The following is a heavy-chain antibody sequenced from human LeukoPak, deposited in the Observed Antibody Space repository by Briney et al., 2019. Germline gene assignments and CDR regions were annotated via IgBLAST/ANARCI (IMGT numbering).Heavy chain of an antibody. CDR1: GYNFSSYW. CDR3: ARHPGGGGNFEFDY. D-gene: IGHD4-23*01. CDR2: IYPGDSES. J-gene: IGHJ4*02. V-gene: IGHV5-51*01. Sequence: GESLKISCQGSGYNFSSYWIGWVRQMPGKGLEWMGIIYPGDSESRYSPSFQGQVTISADKSINTAYLQWSSLKASDTAMYYCARHPGGGGNFEFDYWGQGTLVTVSS.